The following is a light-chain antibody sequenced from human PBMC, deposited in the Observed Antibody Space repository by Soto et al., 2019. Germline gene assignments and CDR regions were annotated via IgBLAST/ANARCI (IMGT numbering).Light chain of an antibody. CDR3: QQYNGYSTWT. Sequence: IQMTQSPSSLSAAVGDRVTITCRVSQGIRNDLGWYQQKPGKAPKRLIYAASSLQSGVPSRFSGSGYGTEFTLTISSLQPDDFATYYCQQYNGYSTWTFGQGTKVDI. J-gene: IGKJ1*01. V-gene: IGKV1-17*01. CDR1: QGIRND. CDR2: AAS.